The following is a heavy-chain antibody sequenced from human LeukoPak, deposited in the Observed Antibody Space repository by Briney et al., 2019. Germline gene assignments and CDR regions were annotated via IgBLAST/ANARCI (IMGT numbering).Heavy chain of an antibody. Sequence: SETLSLTCPVSGGSISSYYWSWIRQPPGKGLEWIGYIYYSGSTNYNPSLKSRVTISVDTSKNQFSLKLSSVTAADTAVYYCARGLLYYYYYMDVWGKGTTVTVSS. CDR2: IYYSGST. CDR3: ARGLLYYYYYMDV. V-gene: IGHV4-59*01. CDR1: GGSISSYY. D-gene: IGHD2-21*01. J-gene: IGHJ6*03.